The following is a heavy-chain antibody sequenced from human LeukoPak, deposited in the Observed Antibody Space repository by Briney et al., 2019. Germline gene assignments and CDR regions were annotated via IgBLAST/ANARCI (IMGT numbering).Heavy chain of an antibody. CDR2: MNPNSGNT. D-gene: IGHD6-13*01. CDR1: GYTFTSYD. V-gene: IGHV1-8*01. J-gene: IGHJ6*02. Sequence: ASVKVSCKASGYTFTSYDINWVRQATGQGLEWMGWMNPNSGNTGYAQKFQGRVTMTRNTSISTAYMELSSLRSEDTAVYYCARGHTAFGSSWYNWGLDYYYGMDVWGQGTTVTVSS. CDR3: ARGHTAFGSSWYNWGLDYYYGMDV.